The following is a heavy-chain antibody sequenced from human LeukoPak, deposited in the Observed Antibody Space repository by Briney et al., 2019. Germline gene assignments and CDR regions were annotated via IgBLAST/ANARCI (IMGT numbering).Heavy chain of an antibody. J-gene: IGHJ4*02. D-gene: IGHD6-13*01. V-gene: IGHV3-23*01. CDR2: VSGSGDST. CDR3: AKGGQYGSSWYLIDY. Sequence: GGSLRLSCAASGYTFSTYAMSWVRQAPGRGLEWVSTVSGSGDSTYFADSVKGRFTISRDNSKNTLFLQMNSLRAEDTAVYYCAKGGQYGSSWYLIDYWGLGTLVTVSS. CDR1: GYTFSTYA.